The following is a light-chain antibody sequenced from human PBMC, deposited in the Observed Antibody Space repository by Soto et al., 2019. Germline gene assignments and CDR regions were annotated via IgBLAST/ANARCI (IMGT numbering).Light chain of an antibody. CDR3: QQYNRWPPIT. Sequence: EIVMTQSPATLSVSPGERATLSCRASRSVNTNLAWYQQNPGQAPRLLIYGASTRATNVSARFSGSGSGTEFTLTISSRQSEDFALYYCQQYNRWPPITFGPGTRLEIK. J-gene: IGKJ5*01. CDR2: GAS. CDR1: RSVNTN. V-gene: IGKV3-15*01.